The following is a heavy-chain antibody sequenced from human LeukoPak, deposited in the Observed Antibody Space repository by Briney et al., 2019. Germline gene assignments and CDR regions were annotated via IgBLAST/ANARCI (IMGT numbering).Heavy chain of an antibody. CDR3: LRSFDY. J-gene: IGHJ4*02. V-gene: IGHV3-74*01. Sequence: GGSLRLSCAASGFSFSSYWMHWVRQAPGKGPVWVSRINNDGSTTSYADSVKGRFTISRDNAKNTLYLQMNSLRVDDTAVYYCLRSFDYWGQGTLVTVSS. CDR1: GFSFSSYW. CDR2: INNDGSTT.